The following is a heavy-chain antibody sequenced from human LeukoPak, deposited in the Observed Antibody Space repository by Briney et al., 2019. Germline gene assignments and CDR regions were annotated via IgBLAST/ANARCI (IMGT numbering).Heavy chain of an antibody. Sequence: KSSETLSLTCTVSGGSISSSRDYWAWLRQPPGKGLEWIANIYYSGNTYYNASLKSQVSISIDTSKNQFSLRLTSVTAADTAVYYCARQTGSGLFILPGGQGTLVTVSS. CDR3: ARQTGSGLFILP. J-gene: IGHJ4*02. CDR2: IYYSGNT. CDR1: GGSISSSRDY. D-gene: IGHD3/OR15-3a*01. V-gene: IGHV4-39*01.